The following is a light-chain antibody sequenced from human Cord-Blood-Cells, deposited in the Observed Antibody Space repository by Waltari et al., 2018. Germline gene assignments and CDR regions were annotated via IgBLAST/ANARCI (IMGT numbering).Light chain of an antibody. V-gene: IGLV2-14*03. J-gene: IGLJ1*01. CDR3: SSYTSSSTLV. CDR1: SSDVGGSNY. Sequence: QSALTQPASVSGSPGQSITISCTGTSSDVGGSNYVSWYPQHPGKAPKPMIYDVSKRPSGVSNRFSGSKSGNTASLTISGLQAEDEADYYCSSYTSSSTLVFGTGTKVTVL. CDR2: DVS.